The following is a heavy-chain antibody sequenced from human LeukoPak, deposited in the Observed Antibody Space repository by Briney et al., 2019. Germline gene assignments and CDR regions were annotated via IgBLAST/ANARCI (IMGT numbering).Heavy chain of an antibody. D-gene: IGHD7-27*01. V-gene: IGHV4-59*01. Sequence: SETLSLTCTVSGDSISTYYWSWIRQPPGKGLEWIGYIYYSGSTNYNPSLKSRVTISVDTSKNQFSLKLSSVTAADTAVYYCVRSVDYLGYYFDYWGQGTLVTVSS. CDR1: GDSISTYY. J-gene: IGHJ4*02. CDR2: IYYSGST. CDR3: VRSVDYLGYYFDY.